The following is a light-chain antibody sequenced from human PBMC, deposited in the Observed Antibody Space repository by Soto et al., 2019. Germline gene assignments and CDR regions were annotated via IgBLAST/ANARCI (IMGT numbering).Light chain of an antibody. CDR3: QQYENYWT. CDR2: DAS. V-gene: IGKV1-5*01. CDR1: QSVSSW. Sequence: TQSPATLSLSPGERATLSCRASQSVSSWLAWYQHKPGKAPKLLIYDASNLDSGVPSRFSGGGSGTEFSLTISNLQPDDSATYYCQQYENYWTFGQGTKVDIK. J-gene: IGKJ1*01.